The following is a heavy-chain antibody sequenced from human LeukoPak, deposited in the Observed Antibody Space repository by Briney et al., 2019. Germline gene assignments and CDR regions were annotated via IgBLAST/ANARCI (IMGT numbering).Heavy chain of an antibody. CDR3: ARYSNPADAFDI. D-gene: IGHD3-9*01. CDR1: GFTFSSYD. V-gene: IGHV3-13*01. J-gene: IGHJ3*02. Sequence: GGSLRLSCAASGFTFSSYDMHWVRQATGKGLEWVSAIGTAGDTYYPGSVKGRFTISRENAKNSLYLQMNSLRAGDTAVYYCARYSNPADAFDIWGQGTMVTVSS. CDR2: IGTAGDT.